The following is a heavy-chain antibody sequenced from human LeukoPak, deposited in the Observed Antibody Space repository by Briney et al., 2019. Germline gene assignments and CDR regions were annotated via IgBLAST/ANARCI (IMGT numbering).Heavy chain of an antibody. J-gene: IGHJ4*02. D-gene: IGHD2-2*01. V-gene: IGHV1-2*02. CDR3: ARERGDIVVVPAAIFAY. Sequence: ASVKVSCKASGYTFTNYGITWVRQAPGQGLEWMGWINPNSGGTNYAQKFQGRVTMTRDTSISTAYMELSRLRSDDTAVYYCARERGDIVVVPAAIFAYWGQGTLVTVSS. CDR1: GYTFTNYG. CDR2: INPNSGGT.